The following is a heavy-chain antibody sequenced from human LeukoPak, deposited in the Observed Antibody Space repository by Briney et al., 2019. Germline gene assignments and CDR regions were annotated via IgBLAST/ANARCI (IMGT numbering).Heavy chain of an antibody. V-gene: IGHV3-43*02. CDR3: AKDIGGYSYAADY. CDR2: ISGDGGRT. Sequence: PGGSLRLSCAASGFTFDDYAMHWVRHAPGKGLEWVSLISGDGGRTYYADSVKGRFTISRDNSKNSLYLQMNSLRIEDTALYYCAKDIGGYSYAADYWGQGTLVTVSS. D-gene: IGHD5-12*01. CDR1: GFTFDDYA. J-gene: IGHJ4*02.